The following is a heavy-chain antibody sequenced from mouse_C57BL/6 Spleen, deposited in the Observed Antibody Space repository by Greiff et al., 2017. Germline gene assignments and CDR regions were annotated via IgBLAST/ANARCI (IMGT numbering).Heavy chain of an antibody. D-gene: IGHD1-1*01. J-gene: IGHJ4*01. CDR3: TTRAYYGSSSSYAMDY. V-gene: IGHV14-1*01. Sequence: EVQLQQSGAELVRPGASVKLSCTASGFNIKDYYMHWVKQRHEQGLEWIGRINPEDGDTGYAPKFQGKATMTADTSSNTAYLQLRSLTSEDTAVYYCTTRAYYGSSSSYAMDYWGQGTSVTVSS. CDR1: GFNIKDYY. CDR2: INPEDGDT.